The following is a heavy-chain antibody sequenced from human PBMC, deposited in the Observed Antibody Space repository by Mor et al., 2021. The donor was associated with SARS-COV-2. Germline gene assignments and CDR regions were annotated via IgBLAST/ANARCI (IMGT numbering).Heavy chain of an antibody. CDR3: ARERIFIAAAARGWFDP. D-gene: IGHD6-13*01. V-gene: IGHV4-4*02. Sequence: NYNPSLKSRVTISVDKSKNQFSLKLSSVTAADTAVYYCARERIFIAAAARGWFDPWGQGTLVTVSS. J-gene: IGHJ5*02.